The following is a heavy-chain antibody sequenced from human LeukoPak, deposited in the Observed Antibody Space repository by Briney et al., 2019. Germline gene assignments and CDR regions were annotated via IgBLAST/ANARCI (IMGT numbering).Heavy chain of an antibody. V-gene: IGHV4-34*01. D-gene: IGHD6-13*01. J-gene: IGHJ5*02. Sequence: RQPPGXXLEWIGEINHSGSTNYNPSLKSRVTISVDTSKNQFSLKLSSVTAADTAVYYCARAQSIAAAGTGNWFDPWGQGTLVTVSS. CDR3: ARAQSIAAAGTGNWFDP. CDR2: INHSGST.